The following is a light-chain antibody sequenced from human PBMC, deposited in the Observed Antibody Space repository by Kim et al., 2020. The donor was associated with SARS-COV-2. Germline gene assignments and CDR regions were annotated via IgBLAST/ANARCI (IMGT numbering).Light chain of an antibody. Sequence: SYELTQPPSVSVSPGQTASITCSGDKLGDKYACWYHQKPGQSPVLVIYQDSKRHSGIPERFSGSNSGNTATLTISGTQAMDEADYYCQAWDSSTFYVFGTGTKVTVL. CDR2: QDS. CDR3: QAWDSSTFYV. J-gene: IGLJ1*01. CDR1: KLGDKY. V-gene: IGLV3-1*01.